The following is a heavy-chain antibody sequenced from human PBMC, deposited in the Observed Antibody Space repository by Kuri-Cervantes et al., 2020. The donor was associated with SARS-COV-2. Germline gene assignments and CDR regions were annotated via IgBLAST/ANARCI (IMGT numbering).Heavy chain of an antibody. D-gene: IGHD3-9*01. Sequence: SETLSLTWAVYGGSFSGYQWSWIRQTPGMGLEWIGQINDSGATKYNPSLKSRVIVSMDKSKNQFSLKLSSVTAADTAVYYCARVNYDILTGAYYYYYMDVWGKGTTVTVSS. CDR3: ARVNYDILTGAYYYYYMDV. V-gene: IGHV4-34*01. J-gene: IGHJ6*03. CDR1: GGSFSGYQ. CDR2: INDSGAT.